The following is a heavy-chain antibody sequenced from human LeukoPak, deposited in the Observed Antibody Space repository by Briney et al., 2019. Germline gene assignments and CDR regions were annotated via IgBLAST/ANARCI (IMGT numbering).Heavy chain of an antibody. CDR1: GFTFSSYE. CDR3: ARLTAMTTTGGPFDY. J-gene: IGHJ4*02. D-gene: IGHD4-17*01. CDR2: ITSSGNTI. V-gene: IGHV3-48*03. Sequence: GGSLRLSCAASGFTFSSYEMNWVRQAPGKGLEWVSYITSSGNTIYYADSVKGRFTISRDNAKNSLYLQMNSLRAEDTAVYYCARLTAMTTTGGPFDYWGQGTLVTVSS.